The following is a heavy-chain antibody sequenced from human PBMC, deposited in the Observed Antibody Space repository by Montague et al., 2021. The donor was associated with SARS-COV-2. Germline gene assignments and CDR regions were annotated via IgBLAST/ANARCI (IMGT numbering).Heavy chain of an antibody. V-gene: IGHV2-5*02. D-gene: IGHD6-6*01. CDR2: IYWDDDK. J-gene: IGHJ4*02. CDR1: GFSLSTRTVG. CDR3: AHRLPAVAAFDY. Sequence: PGLVKPTQTLTLTCTFSGFSLSTRTVGVGWIRQPPGKALEWLALIYWDDDKRYSPSLKSRLTITKVTSKNQVVLTMTNMDPVDTATYYCAHRLPAVAAFDYWGQGTLVTVSS.